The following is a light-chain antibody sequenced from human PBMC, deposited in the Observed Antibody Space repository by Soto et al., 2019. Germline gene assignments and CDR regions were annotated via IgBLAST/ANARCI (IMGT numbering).Light chain of an antibody. J-gene: IGKJ2*01. V-gene: IGKV3-11*01. Sequence: EIVLTQSPVTLSLSPGEGATLSCKASQSIDTNLGWYQQKPGQAPRLLIYDASLRATGIPARFTGSGSGTDFTLTISSLEPEDFAVYYCQQRSNWLETFGQGTKVDIK. CDR2: DAS. CDR1: QSIDTN. CDR3: QQRSNWLET.